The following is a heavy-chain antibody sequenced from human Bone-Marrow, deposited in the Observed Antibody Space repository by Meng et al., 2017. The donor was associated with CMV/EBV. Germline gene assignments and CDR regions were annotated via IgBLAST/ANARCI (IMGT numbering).Heavy chain of an antibody. V-gene: IGHV4-38-2*02. CDR2: IYHSGST. CDR1: GYSISSGYY. J-gene: IGHJ4*02. D-gene: IGHD3-9*01. Sequence: GSLRLSCTVSGYSISSGYYWGWIRQPPGKGLEWIGSIYHSGSTYYNPSLKSRVTISVDTSKNQFSLKLSSVTAADTAVYYCARVDYDILDFDYWGQGTLVTVSS. CDR3: ARVDYDILDFDY.